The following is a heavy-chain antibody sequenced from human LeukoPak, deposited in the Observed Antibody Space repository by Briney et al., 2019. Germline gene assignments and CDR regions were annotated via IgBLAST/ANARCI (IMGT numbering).Heavy chain of an antibody. CDR1: GYSFGTYW. D-gene: IGHD1-1*01. V-gene: IGHV5-51*01. CDR3: ARGDRVDGTTIITNLFDY. J-gene: IGHJ4*02. CDR2: IYPDDSDT. Sequence: GESLKISCKGSGYSFGTYWIAWVRQMPGKGLEWMGIIYPDDSDTRYSPSFQGQVTISADKSISIAYLQWGSLKASDTAMYYCARGDRVDGTTIITNLFDYWGQGTLVTVSS.